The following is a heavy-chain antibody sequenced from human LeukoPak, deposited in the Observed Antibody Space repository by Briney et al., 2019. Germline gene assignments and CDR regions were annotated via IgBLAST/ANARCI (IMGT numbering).Heavy chain of an antibody. J-gene: IGHJ3*02. CDR1: GGSISSYY. V-gene: IGHV4-59*08. CDR2: IYYSGST. CDR3: ARPSELYYDIFNGYSANDAFDI. Sequence: SETLSLTCTVSGGSISSYYWSWIRQPPGKGLEWIGYIYYSGSTNYNPSLKSRVTISVDTSKNQFSLKLSSVTAADTAVYYCARPSELYYDIFNGYSANDAFDIWGQGTMVTVSS. D-gene: IGHD3-9*01.